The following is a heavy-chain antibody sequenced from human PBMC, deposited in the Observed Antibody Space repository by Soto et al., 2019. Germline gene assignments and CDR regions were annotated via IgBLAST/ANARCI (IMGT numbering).Heavy chain of an antibody. CDR1: GFTVSSNY. CDR2: IYSGGST. J-gene: IGHJ4*02. V-gene: IGHV3-53*01. Sequence: GGSLRLSCAASGFTVSSNYMSWVRQAPGKGLEWVSVIYSGGSTYYADSVKGRFTISRDNSKNTLYLQMNSLRAEDTAVYYCAREGYYDSSEYSPYWGQGTLVTVSS. D-gene: IGHD3-22*01. CDR3: AREGYYDSSEYSPY.